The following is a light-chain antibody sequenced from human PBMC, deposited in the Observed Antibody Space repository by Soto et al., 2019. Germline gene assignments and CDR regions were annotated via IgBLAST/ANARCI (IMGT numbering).Light chain of an antibody. CDR1: QSVSTN. J-gene: IGKJ5*01. CDR3: QQRSNWPIT. V-gene: IGKV3-11*01. CDR2: GAS. Sequence: EIVMTHSPATLSVPPGERATLSFRASQSVSTNFAWYQQRPGQAPRLLFYGASIRATAVPARFTASGSGTDFTLTISSLEPEDFAVYYCQQRSNWPITFGQGTRLENK.